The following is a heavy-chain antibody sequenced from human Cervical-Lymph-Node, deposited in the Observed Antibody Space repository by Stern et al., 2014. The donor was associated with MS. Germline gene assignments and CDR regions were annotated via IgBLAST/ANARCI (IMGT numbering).Heavy chain of an antibody. CDR2: IIPIFGPA. D-gene: IGHD2-2*01. CDR3: ARGPRYCSSTSCYARWFDP. CDR1: GGTFSSYA. Sequence: VQLEESGAEVKKPESSVKVSCKASGGTFSSYAISWVRQAPGQGLEWMGGIIPIFGPANYAQKFQGRVTITADESTSTAYMELSSLRSEDTAVYYCARGPRYCSSTSCYARWFDPWGQGTLVTVSS. V-gene: IGHV1-69*01. J-gene: IGHJ5*02.